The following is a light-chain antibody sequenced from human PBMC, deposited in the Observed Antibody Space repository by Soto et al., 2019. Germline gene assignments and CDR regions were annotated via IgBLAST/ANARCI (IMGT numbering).Light chain of an antibody. CDR2: LGS. Sequence: DIVMTQSPLSLPVTPGEPASISCRSSQSLLLSNGNNFLDWYLQRPGQSPQVLIYLGSNRAPGVADRFSGSASGTDFTQRIRRVEAEDVGVYYCLQALETTYTFGQGTKLEIK. J-gene: IGKJ2*01. CDR1: QSLLLSNGNNF. V-gene: IGKV2-28*01. CDR3: LQALETTYT.